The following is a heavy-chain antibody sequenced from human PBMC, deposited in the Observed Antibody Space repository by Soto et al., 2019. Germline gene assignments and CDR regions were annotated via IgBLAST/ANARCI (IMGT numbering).Heavy chain of an antibody. CDR1: GGSISSSNYY. CDR2: IYYSGST. V-gene: IGHV4-39*01. CDR3: ARRSWRRYSSGWYDY. Sequence: QLQLQESGPGLVKPSETLSLTCTVSGGSISSSNYYWDWIRQPPGKGLEWIGTIYYSGSTKYNSSLESRVAISVDTSKNQFSLKVSSVTAADTAVYYCARRSWRRYSSGWYDYWGQGTLVTVSS. J-gene: IGHJ4*02. D-gene: IGHD6-19*01.